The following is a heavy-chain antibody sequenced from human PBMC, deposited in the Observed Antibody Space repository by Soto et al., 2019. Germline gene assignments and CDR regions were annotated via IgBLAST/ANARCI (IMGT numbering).Heavy chain of an antibody. J-gene: IGHJ4*02. V-gene: IGHV4-59*01. CDR3: AKVRGYASGWRYFDY. D-gene: IGHD5-18*01. Sequence: SETLSLTCNVSGGSISGYYWSWIRQAPGKGLQWVGYIFHSGSTSYNPSLRSRVTISVDTSKNQFSLKVNSVTAADTAVYYCAKVRGYASGWRYFDYWGQGTLVTVSS. CDR2: IFHSGST. CDR1: GGSISGYY.